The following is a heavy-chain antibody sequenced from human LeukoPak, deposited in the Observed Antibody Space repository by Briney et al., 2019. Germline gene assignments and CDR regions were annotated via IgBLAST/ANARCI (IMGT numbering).Heavy chain of an antibody. J-gene: IGHJ4*02. Sequence: GGSLRLSCAASGFTFSSYAMSWVRQAPGKGLEWVSAIGGSGGSTYYADSVKGRFTISRDNSKNTLYLQMNSLRAEDTAVYYCAKGPSRRGELLGFWGQGTLVTVSS. D-gene: IGHD1-26*01. CDR2: IGGSGGST. V-gene: IGHV3-23*01. CDR3: AKGPSRRGELLGF. CDR1: GFTFSSYA.